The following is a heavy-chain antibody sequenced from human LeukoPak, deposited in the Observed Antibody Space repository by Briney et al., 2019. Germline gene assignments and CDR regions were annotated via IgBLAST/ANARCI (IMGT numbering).Heavy chain of an antibody. D-gene: IGHD3-9*01. V-gene: IGHV1-18*01. J-gene: IGHJ4*02. Sequence: ASVKVSCKASGYTFTNYGINWVRQAPGQGLEWMGWISAYNGNTNYAQKLQGRVTMTTDTSTSTAYMELRSLRSDDTAVYYCARDLSPTTLRYFDWLKEYYFDYWGQGTLVTVSS. CDR3: ARDLSPTTLRYFDWLKEYYFDY. CDR1: GYTFTNYG. CDR2: ISAYNGNT.